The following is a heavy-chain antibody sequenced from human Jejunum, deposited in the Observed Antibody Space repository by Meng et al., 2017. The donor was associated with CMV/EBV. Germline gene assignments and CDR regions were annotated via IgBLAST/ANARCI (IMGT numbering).Heavy chain of an antibody. CDR2: INSDGFST. CDR1: GFPFSNHY. CDR3: AKEGDYDSFDH. Sequence: CAASGFPFSNHYMHWVRQAPGKGLVWLSRINSDGFSTTYADSVKGRFTISRDNAKNTLFLQMNSLTDEDTAKYYCAKEGDYDSFDHWGQGTLVTVSS. V-gene: IGHV3-74*01. D-gene: IGHD5-12*01. J-gene: IGHJ4*02.